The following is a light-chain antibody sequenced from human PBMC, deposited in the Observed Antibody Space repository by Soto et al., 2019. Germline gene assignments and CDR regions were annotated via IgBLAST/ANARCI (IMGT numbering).Light chain of an antibody. Sequence: QSVLTQPPSVSGAPGQRVIISCTGGSSNIGAGYDVHWYQQLPGTAPKLLIYDNHHRPSRIPGRFSGSKYGTSASLAITGLQAEDEADYYCQSYDSSLSGSIVFGPGTKVNVL. CDR2: DNH. CDR3: QSYDSSLSGSIV. J-gene: IGLJ1*01. CDR1: SSNIGAGYD. V-gene: IGLV1-40*01.